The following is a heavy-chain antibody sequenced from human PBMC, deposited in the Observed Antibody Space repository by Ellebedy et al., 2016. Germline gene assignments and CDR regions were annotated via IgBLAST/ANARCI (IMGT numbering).Heavy chain of an antibody. V-gene: IGHV3-21*06. D-gene: IGHD7-27*01. J-gene: IGHJ4*02. CDR3: ARDLPNWANDY. Sequence: GGSLRLSXTASGFSFSSYWMNWVRQAPGKGLEWVSTIGRYGDPIFYADSVKGRFTMSRDNAKNLLYLQMNSLRVEDTAVYYCARDLPNWANDYWGQGALVTVSS. CDR2: IGRYGDPI. CDR1: GFSFSSYW.